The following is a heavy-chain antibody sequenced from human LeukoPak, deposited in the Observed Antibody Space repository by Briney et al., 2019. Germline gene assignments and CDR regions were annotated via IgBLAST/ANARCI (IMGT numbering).Heavy chain of an antibody. D-gene: IGHD3-10*01. V-gene: IGHV3-20*04. CDR1: GFTFDDYG. CDR3: AKDISGWIYGSGVDY. J-gene: IGHJ4*02. CDR2: INWNGGST. Sequence: GGSLRLSCAASGFTFDDYGMSWVRQAPGKGLEWVSGINWNGGSTGYADSVKGRFTISRDNAKNSLYLQMNSLRAEDTALYYCAKDISGWIYGSGVDYWGQGTLVTVSS.